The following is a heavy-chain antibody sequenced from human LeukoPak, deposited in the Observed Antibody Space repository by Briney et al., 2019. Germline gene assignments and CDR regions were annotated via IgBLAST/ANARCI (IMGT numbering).Heavy chain of an antibody. CDR1: GYTFTGYY. J-gene: IGHJ3*02. CDR2: INPNNGGT. D-gene: IGHD1-26*01. Sequence: ASVKVSCKASGYTFTGYYMHWVRQAPGQGLEWMGRINPNNGGTNYAQKFQGRVTMTRDTSISTAYMELSRLRSDDTAVYYCASWGGRWEPDQRSDAFDIWGQGTLVTVSS. V-gene: IGHV1-2*06. CDR3: ASWGGRWEPDQRSDAFDI.